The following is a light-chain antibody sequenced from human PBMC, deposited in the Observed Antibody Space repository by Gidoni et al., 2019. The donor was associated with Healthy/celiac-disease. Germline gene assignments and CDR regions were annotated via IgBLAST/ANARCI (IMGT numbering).Light chain of an antibody. CDR1: SSDVGGYNY. CDR2: EVS. CDR3: SSYTSSSPL. V-gene: IGLV2-14*01. Sequence: PGQSITISCTGTSSDVGGYNYVSWYQQHPGKAPKLMIYEVSNRPSGVSNRFSGSESGNPASLTISGLQAEDEADYYCSSYTSSSPLFGGGTTLTVL. J-gene: IGLJ2*01.